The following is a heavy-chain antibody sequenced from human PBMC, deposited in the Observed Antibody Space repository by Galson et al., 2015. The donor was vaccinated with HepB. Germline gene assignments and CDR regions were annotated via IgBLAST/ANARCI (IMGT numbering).Heavy chain of an antibody. CDR1: GFTFSNYA. Sequence: SLRLSCAASGFTFSNYAMHWVRQAPGKGLEWVAVISYNGSNQYYADSVKGRFTISRDNSKNTLYLQMNSLRAEDTAVYYCARDKLPGIAVAGALDYWGQGTLVTVSS. CDR2: ISYNGSNQ. J-gene: IGHJ4*02. D-gene: IGHD6-19*01. V-gene: IGHV3-30*04. CDR3: ARDKLPGIAVAGALDY.